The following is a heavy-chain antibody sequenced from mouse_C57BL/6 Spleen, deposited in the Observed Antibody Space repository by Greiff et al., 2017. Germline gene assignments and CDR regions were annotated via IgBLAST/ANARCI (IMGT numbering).Heavy chain of an antibody. CDR1: GYTFTSYW. CDR3: AFTTVVATGAMDY. V-gene: IGHV1-7*01. D-gene: IGHD1-1*01. Sequence: VQVVESGAELAKPGASVKLSCKASGYTFTSYWMHWVKQRPGQGLEWIGYINPSSGYTKYNQKFKDKATLTADKSSSTAYMQLSSLTYEDSAVYYCAFTTVVATGAMDYWGQGTSVTVSS. J-gene: IGHJ4*01. CDR2: INPSSGYT.